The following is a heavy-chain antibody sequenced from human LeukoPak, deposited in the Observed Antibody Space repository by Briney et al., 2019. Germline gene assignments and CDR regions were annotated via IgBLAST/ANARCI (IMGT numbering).Heavy chain of an antibody. D-gene: IGHD2-2*02. CDR3: ARGRYCTSTSCYTVWSVNYYYYMDV. CDR2: INHSGST. CDR1: GGSFSGYY. V-gene: IGHV4-34*01. J-gene: IGHJ6*03. Sequence: PSETLSLTCAVYGGSFSGYYWSWIRQPPGKGLEWIGEINHSGSTNYNPSLKSRVTISVDTSKIQFSMKLSSVTAAETAVYYCARGRYCTSTSCYTVWSVNYYYYMDVWGKGTTVTVSS.